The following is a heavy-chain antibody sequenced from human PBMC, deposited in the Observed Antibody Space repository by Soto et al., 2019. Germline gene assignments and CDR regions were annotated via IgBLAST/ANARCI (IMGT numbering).Heavy chain of an antibody. CDR1: GYSFPSYW. CDR2: IDPSDSYP. Sequence: EVQLVQSGAEVKKPGESLRISCKGSGYSFPSYWISWVRQMPGKGLEWMGSIDPSDSYPNYSPSFQGHVTISVDKSILTAYLQWSSLKASDTAIYYCARRGTYYPDAFDIWGQGTMVTVSS. D-gene: IGHD3-10*01. CDR3: ARRGTYYPDAFDI. J-gene: IGHJ3*02. V-gene: IGHV5-10-1*03.